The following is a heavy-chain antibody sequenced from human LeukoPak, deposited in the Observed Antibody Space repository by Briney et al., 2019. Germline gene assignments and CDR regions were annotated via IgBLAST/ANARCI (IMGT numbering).Heavy chain of an antibody. CDR3: ARQDYSSSWYYFDY. J-gene: IGHJ4*02. V-gene: IGHV4-34*01. CDR1: GGSFSGYY. Sequence: SETLSLTCAVYGGSFSGYYWSWIRQPPGKGLEWIGEINHSGSTNYNPSLKSRVTKSVDTSKNQFSLKLSSVTAADTAVYYCARQDYSSSWYYFDYWGQGTLVTVSS. CDR2: INHSGST. D-gene: IGHD6-13*01.